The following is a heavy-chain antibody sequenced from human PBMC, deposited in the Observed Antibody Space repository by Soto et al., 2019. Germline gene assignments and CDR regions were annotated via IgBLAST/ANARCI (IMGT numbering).Heavy chain of an antibody. V-gene: IGHV4-30-2*01. Sequence: PSETLSLTCAVSGGSISSGDYSWSWIRQPPGKGLEWIGYIYHSGNTLYNPSLKSRVTISADRSKNQLSLKLRSVTAAVTAVYYCARAYGSGSYRFDYWGQGTPVTVSS. J-gene: IGHJ4*02. CDR3: ARAYGSGSYRFDY. CDR1: GGSISSGDYS. D-gene: IGHD3-10*01. CDR2: IYHSGNT.